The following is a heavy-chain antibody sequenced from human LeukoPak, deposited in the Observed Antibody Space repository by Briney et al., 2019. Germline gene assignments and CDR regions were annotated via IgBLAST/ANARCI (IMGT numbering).Heavy chain of an antibody. D-gene: IGHD3-3*01. CDR2: ISGSGGST. V-gene: IGHV3-23*01. CDR3: AKDDDFWSGYYDY. Sequence: GGSLRLSCAASGCTFSSYAMSWVRQAPGKGLEWVSTISGSGGSTYYADSVKGRFTISRDNSKNTLYLQMNSLRAEDMAVYYCAKDDDFWSGYYDYWGQGTLVSVSS. J-gene: IGHJ4*02. CDR1: GCTFSSYA.